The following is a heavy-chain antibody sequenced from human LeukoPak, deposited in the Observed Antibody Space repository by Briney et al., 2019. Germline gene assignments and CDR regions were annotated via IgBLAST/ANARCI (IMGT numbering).Heavy chain of an antibody. CDR3: VSQVARGPIQH. D-gene: IGHD2-15*01. CDR2: FNSNGNGT. CDR1: GFTFIPYT. Sequence: PGGSLRLSCPASGFTFIPYTRAWVPQAPEKGLESVSAFNSNGNGTNYADCVKGRFTISRDTSKNNLYLQTSSLRNKHTSVYYCVSQVARGPIQHWGQSPRVSVSS. V-gene: IGHV3-64D*08. J-gene: IGHJ1*01.